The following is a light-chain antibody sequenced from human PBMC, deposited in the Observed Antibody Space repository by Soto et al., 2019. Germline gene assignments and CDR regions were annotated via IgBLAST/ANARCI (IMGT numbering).Light chain of an antibody. CDR3: QQRSNWPRT. Sequence: IVLTQSPATLSLYPGERANLSCRASQSVSNYLAWYHHKPGQAPRLLIYDASSRATGIPPRFSGSGSGTDFTLTITSLEHEDFAIYYCQQRSNWPRTFGQGTKVEIK. CDR1: QSVSNY. V-gene: IGKV3-11*01. CDR2: DAS. J-gene: IGKJ1*01.